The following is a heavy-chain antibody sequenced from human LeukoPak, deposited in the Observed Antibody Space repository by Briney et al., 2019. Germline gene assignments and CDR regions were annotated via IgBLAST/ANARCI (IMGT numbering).Heavy chain of an antibody. CDR2: ISENRYTT. CDR3: ARDIVIGSGSCLD. CDR1: GFTFSSHW. Sequence: GGSLRLSCAASGFTFSSHWMHWVRQAPGKGLVWVSRISENRYTTNYADSVEGRFTISRDNAKNTVYLQMNSLRVEDTAVYYCARDIVIGSGSCLDWGQGTLVTVSS. J-gene: IGHJ4*02. D-gene: IGHD3-10*01. V-gene: IGHV3-74*01.